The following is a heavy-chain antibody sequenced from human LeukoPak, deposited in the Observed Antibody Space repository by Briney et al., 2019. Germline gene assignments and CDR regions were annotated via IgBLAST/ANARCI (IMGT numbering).Heavy chain of an antibody. J-gene: IGHJ5*02. D-gene: IGHD3-22*01. V-gene: IGHV1-18*01. CDR2: ISAYNGNT. CDR3: ARVRLTYYYDSSGHHPRSWFDP. Sequence: GASVKVSCKASGYSFTSYGISWVRQAPGQGLEWMGWISAYNGNTNYAQKLQGRVTMTTDTSTSTAYMELRSLRSDDTAVYYCARVRLTYYYDSSGHHPRSWFDPWGQGTLVTVSS. CDR1: GYSFTSYG.